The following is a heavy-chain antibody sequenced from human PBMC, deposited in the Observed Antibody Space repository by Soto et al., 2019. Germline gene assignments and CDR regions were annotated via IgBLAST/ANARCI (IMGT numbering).Heavy chain of an antibody. CDR3: ARDGWSDSSGWEDAFDI. Sequence: GGPVKVSCKASGYTFTGYYMHWVRQAPGQGLEWMGWINPNSGGTNYAQKFQGWVTMTRDTSISTAYMELSRLRSDDTAVYYCARDGWSDSSGWEDAFDIWGQGTMVTVSS. J-gene: IGHJ3*02. V-gene: IGHV1-2*04. CDR1: GYTFTGYY. D-gene: IGHD6-19*01. CDR2: INPNSGGT.